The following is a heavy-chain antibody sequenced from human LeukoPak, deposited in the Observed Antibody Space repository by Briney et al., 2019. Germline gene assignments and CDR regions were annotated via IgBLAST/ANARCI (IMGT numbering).Heavy chain of an antibody. CDR3: ARVSHRGAFDI. CDR2: IIPILGTA. CDR1: GGTFSSYA. V-gene: IGHV1-69*05. Sequence: ASVKVSCKASGGTFSSYAISWVRQAPGQGLEWMGRIIPILGTANYAQKFQGRVTITTDESTSTAYMELSSLRSEDTAVYYCARVSHRGAFDIWGQGTMVTVSS. J-gene: IGHJ3*02. D-gene: IGHD1-14*01.